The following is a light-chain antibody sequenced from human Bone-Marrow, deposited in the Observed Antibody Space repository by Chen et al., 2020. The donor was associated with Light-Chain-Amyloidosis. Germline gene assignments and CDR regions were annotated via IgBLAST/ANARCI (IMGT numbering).Light chain of an antibody. V-gene: IGKV4-1*01. CDR1: QSVLYSSNNKNY. CDR2: WAS. Sequence: DIVMTQSPDSLAVSLGERSTINCKSSQSVLYSSNNKNYLAWYQQKPGRPPKVLIYWASTRESGVPDRFSGSGSATDFTLTISSLQAEDVAVYYCQQYYSTPRTFGQGTKVEIK. J-gene: IGKJ1*01. CDR3: QQYYSTPRT.